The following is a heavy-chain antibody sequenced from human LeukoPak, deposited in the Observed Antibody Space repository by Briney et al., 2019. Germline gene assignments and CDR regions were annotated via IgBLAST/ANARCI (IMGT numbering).Heavy chain of an antibody. Sequence: GGSLRLSCAASGFTFSSYAMSWVRQPPGKGLEWVSALISSGSTFYYADSVKGRFTISRDNSKNTLSLQMNSLRAEETALYYCVRNYGDYFHAFNIWGQGTMVTVSS. D-gene: IGHD4-17*01. CDR1: GFTFSSYA. CDR2: LISSGSTF. J-gene: IGHJ3*02. V-gene: IGHV3-23*01. CDR3: VRNYGDYFHAFNI.